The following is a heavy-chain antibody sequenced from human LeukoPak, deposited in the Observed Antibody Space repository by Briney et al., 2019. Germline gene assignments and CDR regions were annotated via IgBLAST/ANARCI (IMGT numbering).Heavy chain of an antibody. CDR2: ISYDGSNK. J-gene: IGHJ6*04. Sequence: PGRSLRLSCAASGFTFSTYGMHWVRQAPGNGLEWVAVISYDGSNKYYADSVKGRFPISRDNSKNTLYLQMNSLRAEDTAVYYCARDFSYGSGSYYYYYGMDVWGKGTTVTVSS. V-gene: IGHV3-30*03. CDR3: ARDFSYGSGSYYYYYGMDV. CDR1: GFTFSTYG. D-gene: IGHD3-10*01.